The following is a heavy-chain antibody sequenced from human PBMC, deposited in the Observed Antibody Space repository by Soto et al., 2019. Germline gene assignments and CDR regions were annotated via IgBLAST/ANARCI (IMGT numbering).Heavy chain of an antibody. Sequence: ASVKVSCKASGYTFTSYGISWVRQAPGQGLEWMGWISAYNGNTNYAPKLQGRVTMTTDTSTSTAYMELRSLRSDDTAVYYCARAGDYPSYYYYGMDVWGQGTTVTVSS. CDR3: ARAGDYPSYYYYGMDV. J-gene: IGHJ6*02. V-gene: IGHV1-18*01. CDR2: ISAYNGNT. CDR1: GYTFTSYG. D-gene: IGHD4-17*01.